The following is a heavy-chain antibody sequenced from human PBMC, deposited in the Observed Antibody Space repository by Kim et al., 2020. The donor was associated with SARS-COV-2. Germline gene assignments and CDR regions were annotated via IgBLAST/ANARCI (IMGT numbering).Heavy chain of an antibody. J-gene: IGHJ4*02. Sequence: GGSLRLSCAASGFPFLDSYMSWIRQAPGKGLEWVSYISSSRSTIYYADSVKGRFTISRDNAKNSLYLQMNSLRAEDTAVYYCAREIPYYFDYWGQGTLVTLSS. V-gene: IGHV3-11*04. CDR3: AREIPYYFDY. CDR2: ISSSRSTI. CDR1: GFPFLDSY.